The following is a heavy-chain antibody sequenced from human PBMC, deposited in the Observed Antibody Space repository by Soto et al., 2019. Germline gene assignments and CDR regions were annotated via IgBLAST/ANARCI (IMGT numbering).Heavy chain of an antibody. D-gene: IGHD4-4*01. CDR2: INAGNGNT. V-gene: IGHV1-3*01. CDR3: ARENHDYSSLYYYYGMDV. CDR1: GYTFTSYA. Sequence: ASVKVSCKASGYTFTSYATHWVRQAPGQRLEWMGWINAGNGNTKYSQKFQGRVTITRDTSASTAYMELSSLRSEDTAVYYCARENHDYSSLYYYYGMDVWGQGTTVTVSS. J-gene: IGHJ6*02.